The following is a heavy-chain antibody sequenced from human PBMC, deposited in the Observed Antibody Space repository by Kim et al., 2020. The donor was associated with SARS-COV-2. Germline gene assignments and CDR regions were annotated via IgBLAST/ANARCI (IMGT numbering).Heavy chain of an antibody. J-gene: IGHJ6*02. CDR2: IYYSGST. V-gene: IGHV4-31*03. CDR1: GGSISSGGYF. CDR3: ARTRYYDFWSGYYGRPLDV. Sequence: SETLSLTCTVSGGSISSGGYFWSWIRQHPGKDLEWIGYIYYSGSTYYNPSLKSRLTISVDTSKNQFSLKLSSVTAADTAVYYCARTRYYDFWSGYYGRPLDVWGQGTAVTVSS. D-gene: IGHD3-3*01.